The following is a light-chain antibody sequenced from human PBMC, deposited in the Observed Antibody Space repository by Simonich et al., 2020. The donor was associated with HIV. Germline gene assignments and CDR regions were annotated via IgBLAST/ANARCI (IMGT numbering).Light chain of an antibody. Sequence: QSALTQPASVSGSPGQSITISCTGTSSDVGGYNSVSWYQQHPGKAPKLMIYNVSNRPSGVSNRFSGSKSGNTASLTISGLQAEDEADYHCSSYTSGSTVVFGGGTKVTVL. J-gene: IGLJ2*01. CDR1: SSDVGGYNS. CDR2: NVS. V-gene: IGLV2-14*03. CDR3: SSYTSGSTVV.